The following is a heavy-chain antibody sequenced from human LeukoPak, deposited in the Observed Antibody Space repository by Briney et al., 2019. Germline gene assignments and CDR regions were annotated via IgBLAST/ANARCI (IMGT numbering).Heavy chain of an antibody. CDR3: ARDRDTDMMTSSYYYYYMDV. J-gene: IGHJ6*03. Sequence: ASVKVSCKASGGTFSSYAISWARQAPGQGLEWMGGIIRIFGTANYAEIFQGRVTITADESTSTAYMELSSLRSEDTAVYYCARDRDTDMMTSSYYYYYMDVWGEGTTVTVSS. CDR1: GGTFSSYA. D-gene: IGHD5-18*01. CDR2: IIRIFGTA. V-gene: IGHV1-69*13.